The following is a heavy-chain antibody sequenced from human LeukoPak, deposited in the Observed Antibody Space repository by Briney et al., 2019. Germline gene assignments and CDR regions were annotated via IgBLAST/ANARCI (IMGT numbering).Heavy chain of an antibody. CDR1: GGFISSYY. CDR3: AGDSSGWNYFDY. Sequence: SETLSLTCTVSGGFISSYYWNWIRQPPGKGLEWIGYTYYSGSANYNPSLKSRVTMPVDTSKSQFSLKLSSVTAADTAVYYCAGDSSGWNYFDYWGQGALVTVSS. CDR2: TYYSGSA. J-gene: IGHJ4*02. D-gene: IGHD6-19*01. V-gene: IGHV4-59*01.